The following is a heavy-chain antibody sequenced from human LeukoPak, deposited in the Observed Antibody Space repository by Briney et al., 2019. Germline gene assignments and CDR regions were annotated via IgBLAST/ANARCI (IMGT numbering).Heavy chain of an antibody. CDR1: AFTFSRYG. Sequence: GGSLRLSCAASAFTFSRYGMHWVRQAPGKGLEGVASIRYDGSNKYYADSVKGRFTISRDNSKNTLYLQMNSLRAEDTAVYYCARDRGMDYDSSGYTYYFDYWGQGTLVTVSS. D-gene: IGHD3-22*01. CDR3: ARDRGMDYDSSGYTYYFDY. V-gene: IGHV3-30*02. CDR2: IRYDGSNK. J-gene: IGHJ4*02.